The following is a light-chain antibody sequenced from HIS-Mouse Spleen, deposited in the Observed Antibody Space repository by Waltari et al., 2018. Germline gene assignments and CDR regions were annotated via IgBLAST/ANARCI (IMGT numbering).Light chain of an antibody. J-gene: IGLJ2*01. CDR1: SSDVGSYNL. CDR2: EGS. CDR3: CSYAGSSTYVV. V-gene: IGLV2-23*01. Sequence: QSALTQPASVSGSPGQSITISFTGTSSDVGSYNLVSWYQQHPGKAPKLMIYEGSKRPSVVSSRFSGSKSGNTASLTISGLQAEDDAYYYCCSYAGSSTYVVFGGGTKLTVL.